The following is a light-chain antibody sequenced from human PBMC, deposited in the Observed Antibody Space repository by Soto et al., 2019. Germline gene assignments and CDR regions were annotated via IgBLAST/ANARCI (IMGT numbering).Light chain of an antibody. V-gene: IGKV3-20*01. CDR2: GAS. CDR1: QSVSSTY. CDR3: QQYGSSPPFT. J-gene: IGKJ3*01. Sequence: EIVLTQSPGTLSLSPGERATLSCRASQSVSSTYLAWYQQKPGQAPRLLIYGASSRATGIPDRFSGGGSGTDFTLTISRLEPKDFAVYYCQQYGSSPPFTFGPGTKVDIK.